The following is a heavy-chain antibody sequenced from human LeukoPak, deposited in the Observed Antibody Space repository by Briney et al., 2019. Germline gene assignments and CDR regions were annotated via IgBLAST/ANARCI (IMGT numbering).Heavy chain of an antibody. CDR3: ARVGEKQWLVIELYYFDY. D-gene: IGHD6-19*01. CDR1: GFTFSSYA. CDR2: ISGSGGST. V-gene: IGHV3-23*01. Sequence: GGSLRLSCAASGFTFSSYAMSWVRQAPGKGLEWVSAISGSGGSTYYADSVKGRFTISRDNSKNTLYLQMNSLRAEDTAVYYSARVGEKQWLVIELYYFDYWGQGTLVTVSS. J-gene: IGHJ4*02.